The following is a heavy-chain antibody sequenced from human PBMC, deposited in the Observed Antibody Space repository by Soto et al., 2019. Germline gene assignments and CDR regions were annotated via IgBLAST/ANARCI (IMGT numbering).Heavy chain of an antibody. J-gene: IGHJ2*01. V-gene: IGHV4-59*01. CDR3: ARGRTNWYFDL. CDR2: NYYSGST. CDR1: GGSISSYY. Sequence: QVQLQESGPGLVKPSETLSLTCTVSGGSISSYYWSWIRQPPGKGLEWIGYNYYSGSTNYNPSLKSRVTISVDTSKNQFSLKLSSVTAADTAVYYCARGRTNWYFDLWGRGTLVTVSS.